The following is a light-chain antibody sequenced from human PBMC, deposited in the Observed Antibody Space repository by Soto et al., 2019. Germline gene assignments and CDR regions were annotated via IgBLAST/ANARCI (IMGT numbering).Light chain of an antibody. CDR1: QSVSSY. Sequence: EIVLTQSPATLSLSPGERATLSCRASQSVSSYLAWYQQKPGQAPRLLIYDASDRATGIPARFSGSGSGTDFTLAISGLEPEDFAVYYCQLRSNWPPSFTFGPGTKVDIK. J-gene: IGKJ3*01. CDR3: QLRSNWPPSFT. CDR2: DAS. V-gene: IGKV3-11*01.